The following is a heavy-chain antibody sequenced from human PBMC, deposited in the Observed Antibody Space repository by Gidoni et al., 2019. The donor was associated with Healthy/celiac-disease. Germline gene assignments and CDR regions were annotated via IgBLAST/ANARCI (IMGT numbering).Heavy chain of an antibody. CDR3: ARHPVRVCTNGVCYRMDWFDP. V-gene: IGHV4-31*02. D-gene: IGHD2-8*01. CDR2: GST. J-gene: IGHJ5*02. Sequence: GSTYYNPSLKSRVTISVDTSKNQFSLKLSSVTAADTAVYYCARHPVRVCTNGVCYRMDWFDPWGQGTLVTVSS.